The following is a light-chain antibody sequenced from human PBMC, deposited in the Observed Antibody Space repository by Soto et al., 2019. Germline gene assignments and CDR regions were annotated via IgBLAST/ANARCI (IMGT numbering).Light chain of an antibody. J-gene: IGLJ1*01. CDR2: EGS. V-gene: IGLV2-23*01. Sequence: QSALTQPASVSGSPGQSITISCTGTSSDVGSYNLVSWYQQHPGKAPKLLIYEGSKRPSGVSNRFSGSKSGNTASLTISGLQAQDESYYYCCSYAGSSTPYGFGTGTQVTVL. CDR3: CSYAGSSTPYG. CDR1: SSDVGSYNL.